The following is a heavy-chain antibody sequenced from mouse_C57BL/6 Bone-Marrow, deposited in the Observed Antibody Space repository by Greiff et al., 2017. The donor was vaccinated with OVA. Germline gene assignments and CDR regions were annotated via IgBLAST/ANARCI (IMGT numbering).Heavy chain of an antibody. Sequence: EVQRVESVAELVRPGASVKLSCTASGFNIKNTYMHWVKQRPEQGLEWIGRIDPANGNTKYAPKFQGKATITADTSSNTAYLQLSSLTSEDTAIYYCARSAVVAPAYFDYWGQGTTLTVSS. CDR1: GFNIKNTY. J-gene: IGHJ2*01. D-gene: IGHD1-1*01. CDR3: ARSAVVAPAYFDY. V-gene: IGHV14-3*01. CDR2: IDPANGNT.